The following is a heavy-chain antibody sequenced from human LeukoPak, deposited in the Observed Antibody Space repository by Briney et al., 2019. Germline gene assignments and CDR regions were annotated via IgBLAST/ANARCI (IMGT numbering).Heavy chain of an antibody. CDR3: ARSFGDYEPEYFQH. J-gene: IGHJ1*01. CDR1: GFTFSSYS. D-gene: IGHD4-17*01. V-gene: IGHV3-23*01. Sequence: GGSLRLSCAASGFTFSSYSMNWVRQAPGKGLEWVSSITGRGDTTHYADSVKGRFTISRDNSRNTLYLQMISLRAEDTAVYYCARSFGDYEPEYFQHWGQGTLVTFSS. CDR2: ITGRGDTT.